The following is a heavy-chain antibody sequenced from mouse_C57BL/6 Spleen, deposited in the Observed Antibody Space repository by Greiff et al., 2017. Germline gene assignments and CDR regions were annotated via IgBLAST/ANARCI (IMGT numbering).Heavy chain of an antibody. Sequence: VQLVASGPELVKPGASVKISCKASGYAFSSSWMNWVKQRPGKGLEWIGRIYPGDGDTNYNGKFKGKATLTADKSSSTAYMQLSSLTSEDIAVYFCARGSGRGDYFDYWGQGTTLTVSS. CDR2: IYPGDGDT. CDR1: GYAFSSSW. V-gene: IGHV1-82*01. J-gene: IGHJ2*01. CDR3: ARGSGRGDYFDY. D-gene: IGHD1-1*01.